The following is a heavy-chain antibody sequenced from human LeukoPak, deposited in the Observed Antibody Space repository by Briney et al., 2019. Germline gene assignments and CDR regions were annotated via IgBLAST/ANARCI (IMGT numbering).Heavy chain of an antibody. CDR1: GDSINSFY. CDR2: SYYRLST. V-gene: IGHV4-59*08. Sequence: PSETLSLTCSVSGDSINSFYWSWTRNPPGKGLEWIGPSYYRLSTNYNPSLKSRLTISLDTSKNQLSLKLTSVTAADTAVYSCARHKGFGVDFYYGMDVWGQGTTVTVSS. CDR3: ARHKGFGVDFYYGMDV. J-gene: IGHJ6*02. D-gene: IGHD3-16*01.